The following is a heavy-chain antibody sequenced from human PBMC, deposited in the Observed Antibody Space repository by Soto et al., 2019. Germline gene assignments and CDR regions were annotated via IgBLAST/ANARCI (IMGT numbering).Heavy chain of an antibody. CDR2: ISWNSGSI. CDR3: AKDIVTEVRRYYYCCTDF. D-gene: IGHD2-21*02. V-gene: IGHV3-9*01. CDR1: GFTFDDYA. Sequence: PGGSLRLSCAASGFTFDDYAMHWVRQAPGKGLEWVSGISWNSGSIGYADSVKGRFTISRDNAKNSLYLQMNSLRAEDTALYYCAKDIVTEVRRYYYCCTDFWGQGTMGT. J-gene: IGHJ6*02.